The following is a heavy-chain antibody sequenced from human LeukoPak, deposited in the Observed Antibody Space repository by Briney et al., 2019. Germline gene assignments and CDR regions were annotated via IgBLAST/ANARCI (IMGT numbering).Heavy chain of an antibody. CDR1: GFTFSSYE. J-gene: IGHJ6*04. CDR3: ARDQQGELLWFGELSYYYGMDV. D-gene: IGHD3-10*01. V-gene: IGHV3-48*03. Sequence: GGSLRLSCAASGFTFSSYEMNWVRQAPGKGLEWVSYISSSGSTIYYADSVKGRFTISRDNAKNSLYLQMNSLRAEDTAVYYCARDQQGELLWFGELSYYYGMDVWGKGTTVTASS. CDR2: ISSSGSTI.